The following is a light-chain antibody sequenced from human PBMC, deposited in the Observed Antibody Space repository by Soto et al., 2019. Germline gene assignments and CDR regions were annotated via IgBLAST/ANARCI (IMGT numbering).Light chain of an antibody. J-gene: IGLJ2*01. Sequence: QSALTQPRSVSGSPGQSVTISCTGISGDVGGHDFVSWYQQHPGKAPKLIISLDDQRPSGVPDRFSGSKSGTSASLAISGLRSEDEGDYYCASWDDSLHGCVIFGGGTKLTVL. V-gene: IGLV2-11*01. CDR1: SGDVGGHDF. CDR2: LDD. CDR3: ASWDDSLHGCVI.